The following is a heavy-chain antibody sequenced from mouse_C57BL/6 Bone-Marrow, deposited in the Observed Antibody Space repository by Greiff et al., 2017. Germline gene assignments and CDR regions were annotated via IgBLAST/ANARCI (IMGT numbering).Heavy chain of an antibody. CDR1: GYTFTSYW. CDR3: ANSPYYYGSSAAWCAY. D-gene: IGHD1-1*01. Sequence: QVQLKQSGAELAKPGASVKLSCKASGYTFTSYWMHWVKQRPGQGLEWIGYINPSSGYTTYNQKFKDKATLTADKSSSTAYMQLSSLTYEDSAVYYCANSPYYYGSSAAWCAYWGQGTLVTVSA. V-gene: IGHV1-7*01. CDR2: INPSSGYT. J-gene: IGHJ3*01.